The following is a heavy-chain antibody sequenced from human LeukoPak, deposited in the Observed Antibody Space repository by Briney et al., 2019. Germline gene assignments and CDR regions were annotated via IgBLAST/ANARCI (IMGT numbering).Heavy chain of an antibody. D-gene: IGHD1-20*01. V-gene: IGHV1-3*01. Sequence: GASVKVSCKASGYTFTSYAMHWARQAPGQRLEWMGWINAGNGYTKYSQRFQGRVTITRDTSASTAYMELSSLRSEDTAVYYCARERIVTGFDPWGQGTLVTVSS. J-gene: IGHJ5*02. CDR2: INAGNGYT. CDR3: ARERIVTGFDP. CDR1: GYTFTSYA.